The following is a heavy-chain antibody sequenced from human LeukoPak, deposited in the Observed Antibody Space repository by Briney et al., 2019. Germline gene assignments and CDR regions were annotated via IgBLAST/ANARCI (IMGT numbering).Heavy chain of an antibody. CDR2: IFHTGST. J-gene: IGHJ4*02. Sequence: SETLSLTCTVSGYSISSGYYWAWIRQPPGKGLEWIGSIFHTGSTYHNPSLKSRVTISVDTSKDQFSLKLNSVTAADTAVYYCARDHSSSSDDYWGQGTLVTVSS. CDR1: GYSISSGYY. CDR3: ARDHSSSSDDY. V-gene: IGHV4-38-2*02. D-gene: IGHD6-13*01.